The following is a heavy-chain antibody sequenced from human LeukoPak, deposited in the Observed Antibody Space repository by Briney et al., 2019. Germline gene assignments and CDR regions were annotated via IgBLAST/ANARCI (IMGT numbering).Heavy chain of an antibody. Sequence: SGGSLRLSCAASRFTFSSYGMHWVRQAPGKGLQWVAYIRYDGSNQYYADSSKGRFTISRDNSKNTLYLQMNSLRSEDTAVYYCAKDVSTSWYYFDYWGQGTLVTVPS. CDR3: AKDVSTSWYYFDY. CDR1: RFTFSSYG. J-gene: IGHJ4*02. V-gene: IGHV3-30*02. CDR2: IRYDGSNQ. D-gene: IGHD6-13*01.